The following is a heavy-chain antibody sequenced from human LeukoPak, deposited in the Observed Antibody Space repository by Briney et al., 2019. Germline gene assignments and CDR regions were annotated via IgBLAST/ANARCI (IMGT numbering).Heavy chain of an antibody. CDR2: ISASGSNT. CDR1: GFTFADYA. J-gene: IGHJ5*02. CDR3: AKDSLNRTPLAWLDP. V-gene: IGHV3-23*01. D-gene: IGHD2-15*01. Sequence: GGSLRLSCAASGFTFADYAMAWVRQAPGKGLEWVSTISASGSNTYYADSVKGRFTISRDNSENTLYLQMNSLRDDDTAVYYCAKDSLNRTPLAWLDPWGQGTLVTVSS.